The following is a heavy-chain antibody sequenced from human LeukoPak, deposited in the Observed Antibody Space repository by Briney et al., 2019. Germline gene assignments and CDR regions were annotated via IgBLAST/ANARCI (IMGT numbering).Heavy chain of an antibody. CDR3: TRGPLWVKERLFDP. CDR2: INHSGST. CDR1: GGSVSNYY. J-gene: IGHJ5*02. V-gene: IGHV4-34*01. Sequence: SETLSLTCTVSGGSVSNYYWSWIRQPPGKGLEWIGEINHSGSTNYNPSLKSRVAISVDTSKNQFSLKLRSVTAADTAVYYCTRGPLWVKERLFDPWGQGILVTVSS. D-gene: IGHD3-16*01.